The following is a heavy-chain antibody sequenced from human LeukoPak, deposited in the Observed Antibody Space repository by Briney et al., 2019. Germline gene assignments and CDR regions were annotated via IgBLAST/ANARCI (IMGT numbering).Heavy chain of an antibody. J-gene: IGHJ2*01. Sequence: GGSLRLSCAASGFTFSYYAMSWVRQAPGKGLEWVSTVCGSGGSTYYADSVKGRFTISRDNSKNTLYMQLNSLRAEDTAVYYCARSIPHCDSLTGYYSYWYFDLWGRGILVTVSS. D-gene: IGHD3-9*01. CDR1: GFTFSYYA. CDR2: VCGSGGST. V-gene: IGHV3-23*01. CDR3: ARSIPHCDSLTGYYSYWYFDL.